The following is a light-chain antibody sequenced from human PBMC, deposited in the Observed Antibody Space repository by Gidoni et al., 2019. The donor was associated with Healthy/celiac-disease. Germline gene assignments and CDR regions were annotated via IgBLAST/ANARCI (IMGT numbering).Light chain of an antibody. CDR1: QSVLYSSDSKNY. Sequence: DIVMTQSPDSLALSLGERSTINCKSSQSVLYSSDSKNYLAWYQQKPGQPPKLLIYWASVREVGVPDRFSGSGSGTDFTLTISSLQAEDVAVYYGQQYHGTPWTFXXXTKVEIK. CDR3: QQYHGTPWT. J-gene: IGKJ1*01. V-gene: IGKV4-1*01. CDR2: WAS.